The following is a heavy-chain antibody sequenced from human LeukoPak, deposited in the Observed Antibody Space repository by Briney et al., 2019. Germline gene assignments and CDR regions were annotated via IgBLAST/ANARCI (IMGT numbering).Heavy chain of an antibody. CDR1: GYSFTSYW. D-gene: IGHD1-26*01. CDR3: ATHSGSSLISSLNTYPQY. CDR2: IYPGDSDT. J-gene: IGHJ4*02. V-gene: IGHV5-51*01. Sequence: PGESLKISCKGSGYSFTSYWIGWVRQMPGKGLEWMGIIYPGDSDTRYSPSFQGQVTISADKSISTAYLQWSSLKASDTAMYYCATHSGSSLISSLNTYPQYWGQGTLVTVSS.